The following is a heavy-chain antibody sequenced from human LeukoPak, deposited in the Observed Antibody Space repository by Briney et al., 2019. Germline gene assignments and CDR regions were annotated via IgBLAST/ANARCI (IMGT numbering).Heavy chain of an antibody. J-gene: IGHJ4*02. Sequence: PSETLSLTCAVYGGSFSGYYWSWIRQPPGKGLEWIGEINHSGSTNYNPSLKSRVTISVDTSKNQFSLKLSSVTAADTAVYYCATGSGHLPFGYWGQGTLVTVSS. V-gene: IGHV4-34*01. CDR3: ATGSGHLPFGY. CDR2: INHSGST. CDR1: GGSFSGYY. D-gene: IGHD3-10*01.